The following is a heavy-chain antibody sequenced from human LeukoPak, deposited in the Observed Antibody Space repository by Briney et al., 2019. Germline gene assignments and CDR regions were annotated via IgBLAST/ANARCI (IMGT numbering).Heavy chain of an antibody. CDR1: GGSFSGYY. CDR3: ARMKGVVVIPTARPTFYFDY. V-gene: IGHV4-34*01. D-gene: IGHD2-2*01. J-gene: IGHJ4*02. Sequence: SETLSLTCAVYGGSFSGYYWSWIRQPPGKGLEWIGEINHSGSTNYNPSLKSRVTISVDKSKNQFSLKLTSVTAADTAMYYCARMKGVVVIPTARPTFYFDYWGQGILVTVSS. CDR2: INHSGST.